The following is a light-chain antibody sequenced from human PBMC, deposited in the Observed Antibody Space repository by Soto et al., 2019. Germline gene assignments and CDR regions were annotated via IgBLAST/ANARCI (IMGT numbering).Light chain of an antibody. Sequence: DIQMTQSPSTLSGSVGDRVTITCRASQTISSWLAWYQQKPGKAPKLLIYKASTLKSGVPSRFSGRGSGTDFTLTISGLEPEDFAVYYCQQYGDSPRTFGQGTKVEIK. CDR3: QQYGDSPRT. CDR2: KAS. J-gene: IGKJ1*01. V-gene: IGKV1-5*03. CDR1: QTISSW.